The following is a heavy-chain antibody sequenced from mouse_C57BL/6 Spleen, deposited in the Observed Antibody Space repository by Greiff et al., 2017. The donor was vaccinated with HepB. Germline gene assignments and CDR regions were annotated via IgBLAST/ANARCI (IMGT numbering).Heavy chain of an antibody. J-gene: IGHJ4*01. D-gene: IGHD4-1*01. CDR3: ARKEGTGTYYAMDY. CDR1: GYSFTDYN. V-gene: IGHV1-39*01. CDR2: INPNYGTT. Sequence: VQLKQSGPELVKPGASVKISCKASGYSFTDYNMNWVKQSNGKSLEWIGVINPNYGTTSYNQKFKGKATLTVDQSSSTAYMQLNSLTSEDSAVYYCARKEGTGTYYAMDYWGQGTSVTVSS.